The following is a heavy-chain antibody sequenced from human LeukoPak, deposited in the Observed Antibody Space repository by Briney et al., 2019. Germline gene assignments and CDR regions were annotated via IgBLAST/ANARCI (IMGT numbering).Heavy chain of an antibody. Sequence: GGSLRLSCAASGFTFSSYGMHWVRQAPGKGLEWVAVIWYDGSNKYYADSVKGRFTISRDNSKNTLYVQMSSLRAEDTAVYYCARSNNGGWGYCDYWGQGSLVTVSS. J-gene: IGHJ4*02. CDR2: IWYDGSNK. V-gene: IGHV3-33*01. CDR3: ARSNNGGWGYCDY. CDR1: GFTFSSYG. D-gene: IGHD3-16*01.